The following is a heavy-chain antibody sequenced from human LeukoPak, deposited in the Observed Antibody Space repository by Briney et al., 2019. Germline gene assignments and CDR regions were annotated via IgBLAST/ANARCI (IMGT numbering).Heavy chain of an antibody. CDR2: IYYSGST. Sequence: PSETLSLTCTVSGGSISSSSYYWGWIRQPPGKGLEWIGSIYYSGSTYYNPSLKSRVTISVDTSKNQFSLELSSVTAADTAVYYCAGMGYYDFWSGYYSIDYWGQGTLVTVSS. D-gene: IGHD3-3*01. V-gene: IGHV4-39*07. J-gene: IGHJ4*02. CDR1: GGSISSSSYY. CDR3: AGMGYYDFWSGYYSIDY.